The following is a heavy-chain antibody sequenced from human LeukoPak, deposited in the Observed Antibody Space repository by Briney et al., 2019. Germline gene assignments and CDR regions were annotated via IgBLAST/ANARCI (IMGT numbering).Heavy chain of an antibody. CDR2: ISWNSGSI. V-gene: IGHV3-9*01. D-gene: IGHD2-15*01. CDR3: AKDTASSWWYFDL. J-gene: IGHJ2*01. Sequence: PGGSLRLSCVASGFTFDDYAMHWVRQAPGKGLEWVSGISWNSGSIGYADSVKGRFTISRDNSKNTLYLQMNSLRAEDTAVYYCAKDTASSWWYFDLWGRGTLVTVSS. CDR1: GFTFDDYA.